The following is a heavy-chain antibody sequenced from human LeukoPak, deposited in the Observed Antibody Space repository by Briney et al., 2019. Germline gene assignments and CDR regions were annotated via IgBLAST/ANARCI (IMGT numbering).Heavy chain of an antibody. D-gene: IGHD1-26*01. CDR2: IKQDGSEK. CDR1: GFTFSSYW. V-gene: IGHV3-7*01. Sequence: GGSLRLSCAASGFTFSSYWMSWVRQAPGKGLEWVANIKQDGSEKYYVDSVKGRFTISRDNAKNSLYLQMNSLRAEDTAVYYCARGGAVGATKVPDYWGQGTLVTVSS. J-gene: IGHJ4*02. CDR3: ARGGAVGATKVPDY.